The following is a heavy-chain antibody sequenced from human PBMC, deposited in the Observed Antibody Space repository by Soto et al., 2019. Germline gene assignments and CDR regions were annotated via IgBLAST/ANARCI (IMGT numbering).Heavy chain of an antibody. CDR1: GFTFSLYP. CDR3: ARVGRGFCSSTRCYTDGFDL. V-gene: IGHV3-48*03. D-gene: IGHD2-2*01. J-gene: IGHJ3*01. CDR2: ISPSNSTI. Sequence: QLVESVGGLVQPGGALRHSCAASGFTFSLYPVNWVRQAPGKGLEWLSYISPSNSTIYYADSVKGRFTISRDNAKNSLDLQLNGLRDDDTAVYYCARVGRGFCSSTRCYTDGFDLWGQGTVVTVST.